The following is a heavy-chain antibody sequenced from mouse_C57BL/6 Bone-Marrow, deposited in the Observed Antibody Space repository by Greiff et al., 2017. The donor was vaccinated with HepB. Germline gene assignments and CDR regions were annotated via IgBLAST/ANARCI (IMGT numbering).Heavy chain of an antibody. Sequence: VQLQQSGPELVKPGASVKISCKASGYSFTDYHMNWVKQSNGKSLEWIGVINPNYGTTSYHQKFKGKATLTVDPSSRTAYMQLNSRTSEDSAVYYWASSSWFAYWGQGTLVTVSA. CDR3: ASSSWFAY. V-gene: IGHV1-39*01. CDR2: INPNYGTT. CDR1: GYSFTDYH. J-gene: IGHJ3*01. D-gene: IGHD2-12*01.